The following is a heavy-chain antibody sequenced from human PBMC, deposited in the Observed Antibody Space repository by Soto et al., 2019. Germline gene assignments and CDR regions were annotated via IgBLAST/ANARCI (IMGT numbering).Heavy chain of an antibody. Sequence: QVQLQESGPGLVKPSETLSLTCTVSGGSISSYYWSWIRQPPGKGLEWIGYIYYSGSTNYNPSLLSRVTLSVDTSKNQFSLKLSSVTAADTAVYYCARHGTYCSGGSCMGGGDFDYWGQGTLVTVSS. J-gene: IGHJ4*02. CDR2: IYYSGST. V-gene: IGHV4-59*08. CDR1: GGSISSYY. CDR3: ARHGTYCSGGSCMGGGDFDY. D-gene: IGHD2-15*01.